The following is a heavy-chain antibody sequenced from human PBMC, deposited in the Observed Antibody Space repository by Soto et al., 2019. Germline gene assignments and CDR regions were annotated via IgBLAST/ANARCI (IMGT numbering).Heavy chain of an antibody. CDR3: ARRRIDYTVQGYYYYLDV. V-gene: IGHV3-11*01. CDR2: INSGESII. J-gene: IGHJ6*03. CDR1: GLTFSDYY. Sequence: QVQLVESGGGLVKPGGSLRLSCAASGLTFSDYYMSWIRQAPGQGLEWVSSINSGESIIYYADSVKGRFTISRDNAKNSLYLQMHSLRAEDTAVYYCARRRIDYTVQGYYYYLDVWGNGTTVTVSS. D-gene: IGHD3-3*01.